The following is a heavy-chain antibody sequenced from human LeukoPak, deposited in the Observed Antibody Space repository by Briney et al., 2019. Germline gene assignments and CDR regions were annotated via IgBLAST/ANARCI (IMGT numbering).Heavy chain of an antibody. CDR1: GFSLSSSGVG. V-gene: IGHV2-5*02. Sequence: ESGPTLVKPTQTLTLTRTFSGFSLSSSGVGVGWIRQPPGKALEWLALIYWDDDKRYSPSLKTRLTITKDTSKNQVVLRMINMDPVDAGTYYCARMSYGVNPFDYWGQGSLVTVSS. D-gene: IGHD3-10*01. J-gene: IGHJ4*02. CDR2: IYWDDDK. CDR3: ARMSYGVNPFDY.